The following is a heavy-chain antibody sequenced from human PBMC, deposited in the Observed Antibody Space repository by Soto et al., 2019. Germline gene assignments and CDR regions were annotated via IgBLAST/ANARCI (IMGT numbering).Heavy chain of an antibody. J-gene: IGHJ4*02. CDR1: EFAFNTYA. CDR3: ARGGLQSFYFPPDF. Sequence: GGSLRLSCVASEFAFNTYAIHWVRQAPGQGLEWVAVIWYDGRNKYYAESVKGRFTISRDNSGNTVSLQMNSLRPDDTAIYHCARGGLQSFYFPPDFWGRGTQVTVS. CDR2: IWYDGRNK. D-gene: IGHD4-4*01. V-gene: IGHV3-33*01.